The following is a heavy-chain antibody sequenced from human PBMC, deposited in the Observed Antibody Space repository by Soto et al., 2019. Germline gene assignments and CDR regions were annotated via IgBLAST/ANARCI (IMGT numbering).Heavy chain of an antibody. J-gene: IGHJ4*02. CDR1: GFTFSSYS. V-gene: IGHV3-21*01. CDR2: ISSSSSYI. CDR3: ASDQPGYSYGYGLGY. Sequence: EVQLVESGGGLVKPGGSLRLSCAASGFTFSSYSMNWVRQAPGKGLEWVSSISSSSSYIYYADSVKGRFTISRDNAKNSLYIQCTSLRGEMTAVYYGASDQPGYSYGYGLGYWGQGTLVTVSS. D-gene: IGHD5-18*01.